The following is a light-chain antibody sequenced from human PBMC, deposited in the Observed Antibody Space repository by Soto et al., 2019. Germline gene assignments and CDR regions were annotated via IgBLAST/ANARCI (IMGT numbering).Light chain of an antibody. CDR2: GNN. J-gene: IGLJ2*01. Sequence: QAVVTQPPSVSGAPGQRVTISCTGSSSNIGADYDVHWYQQFPGTAPKLLIYGNNNRPSGVPDRFSGSKSGTSASLAITGLQAEDEADYYCQSYDSSLSGSVFGGGTKLTVL. CDR3: QSYDSSLSGSV. V-gene: IGLV1-40*01. CDR1: SSNIGADYD.